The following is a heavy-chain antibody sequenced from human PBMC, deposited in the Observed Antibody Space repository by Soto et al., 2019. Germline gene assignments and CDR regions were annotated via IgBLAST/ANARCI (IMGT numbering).Heavy chain of an antibody. D-gene: IGHD3-3*01. J-gene: IGHJ6*02. CDR3: ARQRKENDFWSGYYLYYYYYGMDV. V-gene: IGHV5-51*01. CDR1: GYSFTSYW. CDR2: IYPGDSDT. Sequence: ISCKGSGYSFTSYWIGWVRQMPGKGLEWMGIIYPGDSDTRYSPSFQGQVTISADKSISTAYLQWSSLKASDTAMYYCARQRKENDFWSGYYLYYYYYGMDVWGQGTTVTVSS.